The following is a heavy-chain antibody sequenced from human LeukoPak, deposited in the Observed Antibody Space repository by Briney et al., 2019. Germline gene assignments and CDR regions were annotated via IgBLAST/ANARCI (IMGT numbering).Heavy chain of an antibody. CDR2: ISSSSSYI. D-gene: IGHD3-10*01. V-gene: IGHV3-21*01. CDR3: ARDRRGSYYNVAYYYYMDV. J-gene: IGHJ6*03. CDR1: GFTFSSYS. Sequence: PGGSLRLSCAASGFTFSSYSMNWVRQAPGKGLEWVSSISSSSSYIYYADSVKGRFTISGDNAKNSLYLQMNSLRAEDTAVYYCARDRRGSYYNVAYYYYMDVWGKGTTVTVSS.